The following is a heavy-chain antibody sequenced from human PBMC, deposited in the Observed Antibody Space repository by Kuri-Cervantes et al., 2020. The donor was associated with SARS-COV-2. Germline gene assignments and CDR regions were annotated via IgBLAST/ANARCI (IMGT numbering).Heavy chain of an antibody. D-gene: IGHD4-17*01. V-gene: IGHV5-51*01. CDR1: GYSFTSYW. J-gene: IGHJ6*03. CDR3: ARRAYGEQVDYYYMDV. Sequence: GESLKISCKGSGYSFTSYWIGWVRQMPGKGLEWMGIIYPGGSDTRYSPSFQGQVIISADKSINTAFLQWSSLKASDTAMYYCARRAYGEQVDYYYMDVWGKGTTVTVSS. CDR2: IYPGGSDT.